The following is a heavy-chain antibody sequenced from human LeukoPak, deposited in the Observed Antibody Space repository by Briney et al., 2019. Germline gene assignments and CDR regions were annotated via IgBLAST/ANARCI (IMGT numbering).Heavy chain of an antibody. Sequence: ASVKVSCKASGGTFSSDAISWVRQAPGQGLEWKGGIIPIFGTGNYAQKFQGRVTITADESANTAYMELNSLRSDDTAMYYCARSYNWNNVDYWGQGTLVTVSS. V-gene: IGHV1-69*13. CDR2: IIPIFGTG. D-gene: IGHD1/OR15-1a*01. J-gene: IGHJ4*02. CDR3: ARSYNWNNVDY. CDR1: GGTFSSDA.